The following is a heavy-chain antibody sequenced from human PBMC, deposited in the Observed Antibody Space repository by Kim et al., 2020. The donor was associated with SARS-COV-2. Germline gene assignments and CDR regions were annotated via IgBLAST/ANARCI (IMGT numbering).Heavy chain of an antibody. J-gene: IGHJ3*02. CDR3: ARLPFAWDGNAFDI. D-gene: IGHD1-26*01. V-gene: IGHV4-59*08. Sequence: SETLSLICTVSGGSITSDYWSWIRQPPGNGLEWIGYMYYGGSTSYNPSLKSRLTISVDTSKNQFSLKLSSVTAADTALYYCARLPFAWDGNAFDIWGQGT. CDR2: MYYGGST. CDR1: GGSITSDY.